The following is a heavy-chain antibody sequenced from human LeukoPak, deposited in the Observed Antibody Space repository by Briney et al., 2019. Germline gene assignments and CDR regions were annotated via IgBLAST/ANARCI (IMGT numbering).Heavy chain of an antibody. CDR1: GGSTSSYY. CDR2: IYYSGST. V-gene: IGHV4-59*01. Sequence: SETLSLTCTVSGGSTSSYYWSWIRQPPGKGLEWIGYIYYSGSTNYNPSLKSRVTISVDTSKNQFSLKLSSVTAADTAVYYCARASSSGWYAGAFDIWGQGTMVTVSS. J-gene: IGHJ3*02. CDR3: ARASSSGWYAGAFDI. D-gene: IGHD6-19*01.